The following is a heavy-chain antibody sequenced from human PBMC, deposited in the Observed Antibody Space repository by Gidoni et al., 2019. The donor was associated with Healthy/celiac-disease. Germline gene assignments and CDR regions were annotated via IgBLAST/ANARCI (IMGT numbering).Heavy chain of an antibody. V-gene: IGHV3-30*18. CDR1: GFTFSSYG. Sequence: GFTFSSYGMHWVRQAPGKGLEWVAVISYDGSNKYYADSVKGRFTISRDNYKNTLYLQMNSLRAEETAVYYCAQGIVVVPAAMRDRRNYYYYYGMDVWGQGTTVTVSS. CDR2: ISYDGSNK. D-gene: IGHD2-2*01. J-gene: IGHJ6*02. CDR3: AQGIVVVPAAMRDRRNYYYYYGMDV.